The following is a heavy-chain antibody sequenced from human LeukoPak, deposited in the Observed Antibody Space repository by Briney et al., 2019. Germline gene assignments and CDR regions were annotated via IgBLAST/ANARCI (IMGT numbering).Heavy chain of an antibody. CDR1: GFTFRNYT. D-gene: IGHD4-11*01. CDR2: TSSSSSYI. J-gene: IGHJ4*02. CDR3: AKGGDYSNYRSGSYFDY. V-gene: IGHV3-21*04. Sequence: PGGSLRLSCAASGFTFRNYTLSWVRQAPGKGLEWVSSTSSSSSYIYYADSMKGRFTISRDNARNSVYLQMNSLRAEDTAVYYCAKGGDYSNYRSGSYFDYWGQGTLVTVSS.